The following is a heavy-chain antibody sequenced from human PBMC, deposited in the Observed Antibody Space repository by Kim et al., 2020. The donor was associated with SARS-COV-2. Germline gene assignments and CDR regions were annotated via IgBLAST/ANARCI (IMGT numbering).Heavy chain of an antibody. V-gene: IGHV3-21*01. Sequence: YEESVKGRFTITRDNDKNSLYLQVNSLRAEDTAVYYCAGSGYYGFYFDYWGQGTLVTVSS. D-gene: IGHD3-22*01. J-gene: IGHJ4*02. CDR3: AGSGYYGFYFDY.